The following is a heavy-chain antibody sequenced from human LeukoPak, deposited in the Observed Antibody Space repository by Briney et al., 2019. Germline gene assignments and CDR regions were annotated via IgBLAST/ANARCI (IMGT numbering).Heavy chain of an antibody. CDR1: GLTFSNVW. J-gene: IGHJ3*01. D-gene: IGHD2-21*01. CDR2: INTAGST. CDR3: ASFRDTDN. V-gene: IGHV3-74*01. Sequence: GGSLRLSCVVSGLTFSNVWMHWVRQVPGQGLVWASRINTAGSTVYADPVKGRFTISRDNAKNMVYLQMNSLRAEDTAVYYCASFRDTDNWGRGTMVTVSS.